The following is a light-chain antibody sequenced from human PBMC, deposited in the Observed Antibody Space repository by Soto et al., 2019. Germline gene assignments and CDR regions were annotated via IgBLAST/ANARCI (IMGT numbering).Light chain of an antibody. CDR1: QTVSRSY. J-gene: IGKJ4*01. CDR3: QQYGTSPPLT. Sequence: EIVLTQSPGTLSLSPGERATLSCRASQTVSRSYLAWFQQKPGQAPRLLIYGASYRATGIPDRFSGSGSGTDFTLTISRLEPEDFAVYYCQQYGTSPPLTFGAGTRVEV. CDR2: GAS. V-gene: IGKV3-20*01.